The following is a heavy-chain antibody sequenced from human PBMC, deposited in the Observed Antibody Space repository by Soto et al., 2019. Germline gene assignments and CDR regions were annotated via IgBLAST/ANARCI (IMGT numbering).Heavy chain of an antibody. Sequence: QVQLVESGGGVVQPGRSLRLSCAASGFMFSSYAMHWVRQAPGKGLEWVAVQTYDGSNKYYADSVKGRFTISRDNSTNTLYLQMNSLRAEDTAVYYCARAGGLLVDYWGQGTLVTVSS. CDR2: QTYDGSNK. J-gene: IGHJ4*02. V-gene: IGHV3-30-3*01. D-gene: IGHD1-26*01. CDR3: ARAGGLLVDY. CDR1: GFMFSSYA.